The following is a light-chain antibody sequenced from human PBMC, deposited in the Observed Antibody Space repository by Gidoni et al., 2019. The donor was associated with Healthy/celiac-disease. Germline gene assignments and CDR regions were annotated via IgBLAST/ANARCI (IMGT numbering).Light chain of an antibody. J-gene: IGLJ3*02. V-gene: IGLV1-40*01. Sequence: QSVLPPPPSVSGAPGPRVTISCTGSSSNIGAGYDVHWYQQLPGTAPKLLIDGNSNRPAGVPDRFSGSKSGTSASLAITGLQAEDEADYYCQSYDSSLSGWVFGGGTKLTVL. CDR1: SSNIGAGYD. CDR3: QSYDSSLSGWV. CDR2: GNS.